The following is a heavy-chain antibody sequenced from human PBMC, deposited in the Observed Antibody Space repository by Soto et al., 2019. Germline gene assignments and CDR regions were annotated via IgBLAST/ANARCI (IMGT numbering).Heavy chain of an antibody. CDR1: GSTFSDYY. CDR3: ATNGGGRAFDI. CDR2: ISSSASTI. V-gene: IGHV3-11*01. J-gene: IGHJ3*02. Sequence: GGSLRLSCAASGSTFSDYYMSWIRQAPGKGLELVSYISSSASTIYYAECVKGRFPISRDNAKNSLYLQMNSLRAEDTAVDYCATNGGGRAFDIWGKGTMFAVSS.